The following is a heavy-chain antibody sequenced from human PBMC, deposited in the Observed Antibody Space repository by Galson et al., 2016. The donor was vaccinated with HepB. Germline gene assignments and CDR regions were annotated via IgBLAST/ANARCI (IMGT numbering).Heavy chain of an antibody. CDR1: GFTFSSYS. D-gene: IGHD3-9*01. Sequence: SLRLSCAASGFTFSSYSMNWVRQAPGKGLEWVSYISSSDSTIYYADSVKGRFTISRDNSKNTLYLQMNSLRAEDTGVYYCARYHDDILTGLQTYYYGMDVWGQGTTVTVSS. CDR3: ARYHDDILTGLQTYYYGMDV. CDR2: ISSSDSTI. J-gene: IGHJ6*02. V-gene: IGHV3-48*01.